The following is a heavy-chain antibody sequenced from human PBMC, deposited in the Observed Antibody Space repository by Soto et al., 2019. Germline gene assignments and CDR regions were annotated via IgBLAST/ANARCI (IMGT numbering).Heavy chain of an antibody. D-gene: IGHD4-17*01. CDR2: IYHSGST. J-gene: IGHJ3*02. CDR3: ARPYGDYVHAFDI. V-gene: IGHV4-30-2*01. Sequence: QLQLQESGSGLVKPSQTLSLTCAVSGGSISRGGYSWSWIRQPPGKGLEWIGYIYHSGSTYYNPSLQSRVTISVDRSKNQFSLKLSSVTAADTALYYCARPYGDYVHAFDIWGQGTMVTVSS. CDR1: GGSISRGGYS.